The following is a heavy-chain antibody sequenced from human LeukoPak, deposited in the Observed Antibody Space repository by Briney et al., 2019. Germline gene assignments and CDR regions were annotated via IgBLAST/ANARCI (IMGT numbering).Heavy chain of an antibody. CDR1: GYTFTSYY. CDR3: ASAGLNIAVVPRHYFDC. CDR2: INPSGGST. V-gene: IGHV1-46*03. J-gene: IGHJ4*02. Sequence: ASVKVSCKASGYTFTSYYMHWVRQAPGQGLEWMGIINPSGGSTSYAQKFQGRVTMTRDTSTSTVYMELSSLRSEDTAVYYCASAGLNIAVVPRHYFDCWGQGTLVTVSS. D-gene: IGHD6-19*01.